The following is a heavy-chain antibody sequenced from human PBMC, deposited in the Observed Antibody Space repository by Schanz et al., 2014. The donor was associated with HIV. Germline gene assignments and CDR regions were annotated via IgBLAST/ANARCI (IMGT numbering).Heavy chain of an antibody. CDR3: ARSPDYGDLRRGDWFDP. J-gene: IGHJ5*02. CDR2: IIPIFGTA. V-gene: IGHV1-69*13. Sequence: QVQLVQSGAEVKKPGASVRVSCKTSGYIFTSNGISWVRQAPGQGLEWMGGIIPIFGTANYAQKFQGRVTIIADESTSTAYMELSSLRSADTAVYFCARSPDYGDLRRGDWFDPWGQGTLVIVSS. CDR1: GYIFTSNG. D-gene: IGHD4-17*01.